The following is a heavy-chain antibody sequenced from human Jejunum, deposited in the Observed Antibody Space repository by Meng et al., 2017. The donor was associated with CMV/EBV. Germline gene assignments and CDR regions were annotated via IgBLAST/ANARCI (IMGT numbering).Heavy chain of an antibody. V-gene: IGHV4-59*02. CDR1: DSVSSSY. J-gene: IGHJ4*02. Sequence: DSVSSSYWHEVRQYPRKGLEWIGYIYYTVTSNYNPSLKGRATLSVDTSKNQISLRLTSVTAAGTAVYYCARGRYCSSTSCFPFEHWGQGALVTVSS. D-gene: IGHD2-2*01. CDR2: IYYTVTS. CDR3: ARGRYCSSTSCFPFEH.